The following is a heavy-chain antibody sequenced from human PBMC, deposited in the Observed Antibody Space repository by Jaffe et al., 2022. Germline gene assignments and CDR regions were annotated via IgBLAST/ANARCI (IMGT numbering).Heavy chain of an antibody. V-gene: IGHV3-23*01. CDR2: ISGSGGST. Sequence: EVQLLESGGGLVQPGGSLRLSCAASGFTFSSYAMSWVRQAPGKGLEWVSAISGSGGSTYYADSVKGRFTISRDNSKNTLYLQMNSLRAEDTAVYYCAKAYLRGIVATMEGAFDIWGQGTMVTVSS. J-gene: IGHJ3*02. D-gene: IGHD5-12*01. CDR1: GFTFSSYA. CDR3: AKAYLRGIVATMEGAFDI.